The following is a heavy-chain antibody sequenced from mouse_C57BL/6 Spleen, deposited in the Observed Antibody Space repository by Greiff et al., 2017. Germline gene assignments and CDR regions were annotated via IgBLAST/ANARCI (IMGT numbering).Heavy chain of an antibody. CDR3: ARNYGSSYGYFDV. V-gene: IGHV1-69*01. CDR2: IDPSDSYT. J-gene: IGHJ1*03. D-gene: IGHD1-1*01. CDR1: GYTFTSYW. Sequence: VQLQQPGAELVMPGASVKLSCKASGYTFTSYWMHWVKQRPGQGLEWIGEIDPSDSYTNYNQKFKGKSTLTVDKSSSTAYMQLSSLTSEDSAVYYCARNYGSSYGYFDVWGTGTTVTGSS.